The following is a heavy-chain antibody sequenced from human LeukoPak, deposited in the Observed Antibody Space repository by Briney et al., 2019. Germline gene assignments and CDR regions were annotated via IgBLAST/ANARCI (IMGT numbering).Heavy chain of an antibody. V-gene: IGHV4-38-2*02. D-gene: IGHD3-3*01. CDR1: GYSISSGYY. J-gene: IGHJ4*02. CDR2: IYHSGST. CDR3: ARAATVFLELSYFDY. Sequence: SETLSLTCTVSGYSISSGYYWGWIRQPPGKGLEWIGSIYHSGSTYYNPSLKSRVTISVDTSKNQFSLKLSSVTAADTAVYYCARAATVFLELSYFDYWGQGTLLTVSS.